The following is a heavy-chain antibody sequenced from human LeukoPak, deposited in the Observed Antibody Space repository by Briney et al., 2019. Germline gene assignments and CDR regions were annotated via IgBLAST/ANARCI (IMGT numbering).Heavy chain of an antibody. V-gene: IGHV1-46*01. CDR3: ARGPAHNYFDY. CDR2: INPSAGST. CDR1: GYTFTSYY. Sequence: ASVKVSCKASGYTFTSYYMHWVRQAPGQGLEWMGIINPSAGSTSYAQKFRGRVTMTRDTSTSTVYMELSSLRSEDTAVYYCARGPAHNYFDYWGQGTLVTVSS. J-gene: IGHJ4*02.